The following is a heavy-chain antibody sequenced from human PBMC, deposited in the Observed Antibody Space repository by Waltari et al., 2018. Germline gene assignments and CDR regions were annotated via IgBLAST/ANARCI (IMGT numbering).Heavy chain of an antibody. CDR2: IYHTGRT. V-gene: IGHV4-4*02. CDR1: GGSIYINNW. D-gene: IGHD6-19*01. J-gene: IGHJ4*02. Sequence: QVQLQESGPGLVKPLGTLSLTCAVSGGSIYINNWWSWVRQAPGKERDWIGEIYHTGRTSYNPALKSRVTISVDKSRNHFSMNLASVTVADTALCDCASRAVAGNNFDYWGQGRLVTVSS. CDR3: ASRAVAGNNFDY.